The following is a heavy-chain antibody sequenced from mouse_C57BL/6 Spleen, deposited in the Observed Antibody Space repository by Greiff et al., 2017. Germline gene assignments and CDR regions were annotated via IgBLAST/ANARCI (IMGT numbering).Heavy chain of an antibody. Sequence: VMLVESGGGLVKPGGSLKLSCAASGFTFSSYAMSWVRQTPEKRLAWVATISDGGSYTYYPDNVKGRFTISRDNAKNNLYLQMSHLKSEDTAMYYCARDWYFDVWGTGTTVTVSS. CDR3: ARDWYFDV. CDR2: ISDGGSYT. CDR1: GFTFSSYA. V-gene: IGHV5-4*01. J-gene: IGHJ1*03.